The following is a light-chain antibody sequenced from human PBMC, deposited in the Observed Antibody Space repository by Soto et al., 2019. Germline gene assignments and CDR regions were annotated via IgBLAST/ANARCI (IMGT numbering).Light chain of an antibody. CDR3: AAWDDSLNGYV. Sequence: QAVLTQPPSASGTPGQRVTIPCSGSSSNIGSNNVNWYQQVPGTAPKLLIHSNNERPSGVPDRFSGSKSGTSASLAISGLQSEDEADYYCAAWDDSLNGYVFGTGTKLTVL. J-gene: IGLJ1*01. CDR1: SSNIGSNN. CDR2: SNN. V-gene: IGLV1-44*01.